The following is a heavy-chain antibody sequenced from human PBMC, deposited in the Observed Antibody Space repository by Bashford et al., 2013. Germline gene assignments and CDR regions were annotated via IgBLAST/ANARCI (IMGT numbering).Heavy chain of an antibody. Sequence: WVRQAPGQGLEWMGGIIPIFGTANYAQKFQGRVTITADKSTSTAYMELSSLRSEDTAVYYCAIQWELRSYYYYGMDVWGQGTTVTVSS. V-gene: IGHV1-69*06. CDR3: AIQWELRSYYYYGMDV. D-gene: IGHD1-26*01. CDR2: IIPIFGTA. J-gene: IGHJ6*02.